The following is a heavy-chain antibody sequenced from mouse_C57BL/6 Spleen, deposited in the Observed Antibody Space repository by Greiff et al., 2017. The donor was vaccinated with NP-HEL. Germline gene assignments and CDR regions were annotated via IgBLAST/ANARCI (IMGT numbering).Heavy chain of an antibody. CDR1: GYTFTDYY. CDR3: ARDYGNGFFTY. Sequence: EVKLQQSGPELVKPGASVKISCKASGYTFTDYYMNWVKQSHGKSLEWIGDINPNNGGTSYNQKFKGKATLTVDKSSSTAYMELRSLTSEDSAVYYCARDYGNGFFTYWGQGTLVTVSA. CDR2: INPNNGGT. V-gene: IGHV1-26*01. D-gene: IGHD2-1*01. J-gene: IGHJ3*01.